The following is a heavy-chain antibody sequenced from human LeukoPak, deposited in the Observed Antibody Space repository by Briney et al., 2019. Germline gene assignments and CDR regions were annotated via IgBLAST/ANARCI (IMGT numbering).Heavy chain of an antibody. CDR1: GGFFSGYY. CDR2: INHGGNT. V-gene: IGHV4-34*01. D-gene: IGHD3-10*01. J-gene: IGHJ2*01. Sequence: PSETLSLTCAVSGGFFSGYYWTWIRQTPGKGLEWIGEINHGGNTIYNPSLETRVTISVDTSKKQFSLKMTSLTAADTAVYYCARPNSGGDRYFDLWGRGTLVTVSS. CDR3: ARPNSGGDRYFDL.